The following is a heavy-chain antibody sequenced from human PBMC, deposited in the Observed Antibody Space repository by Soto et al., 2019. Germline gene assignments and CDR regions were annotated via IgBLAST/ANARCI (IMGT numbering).Heavy chain of an antibody. D-gene: IGHD6-19*01. CDR2: INHSGST. Sequence: SETLSLTCAVYGGSFSGYYWSWIRQPPGKGLEWIGEINHSGSTNYNPSLKSRVTISVDTSKNQFSLKLSSVTAADTAVYYCARASPVRIAVAGHYMDVWGKGTTVTVSS. CDR3: ARASPVRIAVAGHYMDV. V-gene: IGHV4-34*01. J-gene: IGHJ6*03. CDR1: GGSFSGYY.